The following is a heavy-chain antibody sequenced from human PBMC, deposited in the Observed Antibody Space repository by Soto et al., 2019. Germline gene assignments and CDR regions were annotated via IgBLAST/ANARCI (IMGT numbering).Heavy chain of an antibody. CDR1: GGSISSGGYC. Sequence: SETLSLTCTVSGGSISSGGYCWSWIRHLPGKGLEWIGYVYYSGSTYYNPSLKSRITTSLDTSKNQFSLKLNSVTAADTAVYFCARGHTSGPYHYGLDGWGQGTTVTVSS. V-gene: IGHV4-31*03. CDR2: VYYSGST. CDR3: ARGHTSGPYHYGLDG. D-gene: IGHD3-16*01. J-gene: IGHJ6*02.